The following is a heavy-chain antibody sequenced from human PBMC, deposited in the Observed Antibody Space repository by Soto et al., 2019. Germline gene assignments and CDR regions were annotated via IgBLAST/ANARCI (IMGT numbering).Heavy chain of an antibody. CDR1: GGSISSYY. Sequence: SETLSLTCTVSGGSISSYYWSWIRQPPGKGLEWIGYIYYSGSTNYNPSIKSRVTISVDTSKNQFSLKLSSVTAADTAVYYCARDSSQYYFDYWGQGTLVTVSS. CDR2: IYYSGST. V-gene: IGHV4-59*01. J-gene: IGHJ4*02. D-gene: IGHD6-13*01. CDR3: ARDSSQYYFDY.